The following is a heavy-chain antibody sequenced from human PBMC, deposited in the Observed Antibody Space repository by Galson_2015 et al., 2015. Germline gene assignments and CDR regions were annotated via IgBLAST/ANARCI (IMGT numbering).Heavy chain of an antibody. J-gene: IGHJ6*02. Sequence: CAISGDSVSSDGAAWNWIRQSPSRGVEWLGRTYYRSKRYNEYAVSVKSRIAVNPDTSKNQFSLQLNSVTPEDTAIYYCVRGNYAMDVWGRGTTVTVSS. CDR3: VRGNYAMDV. CDR2: TYYRSKRYN. CDR1: GDSVSSDGAA. V-gene: IGHV6-1*01.